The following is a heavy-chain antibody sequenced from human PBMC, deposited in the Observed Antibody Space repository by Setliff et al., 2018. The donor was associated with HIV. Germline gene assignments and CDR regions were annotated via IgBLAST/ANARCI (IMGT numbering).Heavy chain of an antibody. CDR1: GGSISSYY. CDR2: IYYSGST. D-gene: IGHD1-1*01. J-gene: IGHJ4*02. Sequence: SETLSLTCTVSGGSISSYYWSWIRQPPGKGLEWIGYIYYSGSTNYNPSLKSRVTISVDTSKNQFSLKLSSVAAADTAVYYCARDRNWNDGGFDYWGQGTLVTVSS. V-gene: IGHV4-59*01. CDR3: ARDRNWNDGGFDY.